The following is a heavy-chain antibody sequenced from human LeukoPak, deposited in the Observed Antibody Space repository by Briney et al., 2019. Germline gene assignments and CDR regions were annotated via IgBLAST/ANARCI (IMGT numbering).Heavy chain of an antibody. CDR1: GGTFSSYA. D-gene: IGHD3-22*01. Sequence: SVKVSCKASGGTFSSYAISWVRQAPGQGLEWMGGIIPIFGTANYAQKFQGRVTITADESTSTAYMELSSLRSEDTAVYYCARGGGRTNYYDSSGYYPVRYWGQGTLVTVSS. CDR3: ARGGGRTNYYDSSGYYPVRY. V-gene: IGHV1-69*13. CDR2: IIPIFGTA. J-gene: IGHJ4*02.